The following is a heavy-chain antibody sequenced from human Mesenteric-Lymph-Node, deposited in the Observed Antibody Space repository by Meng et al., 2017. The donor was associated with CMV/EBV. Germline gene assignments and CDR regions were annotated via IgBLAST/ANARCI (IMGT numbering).Heavy chain of an antibody. CDR1: SSFTSSW. V-gene: IGHV5-51*01. CDR3: ARVVYCGGDCYRNFDY. CDR2: IYPGDSNT. J-gene: IGHJ4*02. D-gene: IGHD2-21*02. Sequence: SSFTSSWIGWVRQMPGKGLEWMGIIYPGDSNTRYSPSFQGQVTISADKSISTAYLQWSSLKASDTAMYYCARVVYCGGDCYRNFDYWGQGTLVTVSS.